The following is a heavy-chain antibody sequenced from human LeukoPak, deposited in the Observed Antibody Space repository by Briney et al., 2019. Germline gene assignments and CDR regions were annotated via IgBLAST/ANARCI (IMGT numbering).Heavy chain of an antibody. Sequence: PSETLSLTCTVSGGSISSGSYYWSWIRQPAGKGLEWIGRIYTSGSTNYNPSLKSRVTISVDTSKNQFSLKLSSVTAADTAVYYCARRYKGSGSYDWFDPWGQGTLVTVSS. CDR3: ARRYKGSGSYDWFDP. V-gene: IGHV4-61*02. D-gene: IGHD3-10*01. J-gene: IGHJ5*02. CDR2: IYTSGST. CDR1: GGSISSGSYY.